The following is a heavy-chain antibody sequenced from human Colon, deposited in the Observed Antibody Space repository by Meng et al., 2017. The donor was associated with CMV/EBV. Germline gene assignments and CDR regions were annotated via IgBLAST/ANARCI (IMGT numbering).Heavy chain of an antibody. CDR2: IYPRDSDT. CDR3: ARSSSSFFDY. V-gene: IGHV5-51*01. J-gene: IGHJ4*02. D-gene: IGHD6-13*01. Sequence: GGSLRLSCAASGFTSTNYWIGWVRQKPGKGLEWMGVIYPRDSDTIYSPSFEGQVTISADNSINTAYLQWTSLKASDTAMYYCARSSSSFFDYWGQGTLVTVSS. CDR1: GFTSTNYW.